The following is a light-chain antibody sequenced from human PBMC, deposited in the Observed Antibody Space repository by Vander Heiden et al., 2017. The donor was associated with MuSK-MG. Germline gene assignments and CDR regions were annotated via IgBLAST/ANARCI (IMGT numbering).Light chain of an antibody. J-gene: IGKJ3*01. CDR3: QQCDTTPV. Sequence: DIQVTQSPSSLSASVGDRVTITCRASQSINNFLNWYQQKPGKAPELLIYAASSLQSGVPSRFSGSGSGTDFTLTISRLQPEDFATYYCQQCDTTPVFGHGTKVDIK. CDR1: QSINNF. V-gene: IGKV1-39*01. CDR2: AAS.